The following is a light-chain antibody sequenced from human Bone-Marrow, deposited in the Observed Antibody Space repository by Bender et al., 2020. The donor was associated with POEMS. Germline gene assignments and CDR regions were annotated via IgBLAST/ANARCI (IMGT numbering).Light chain of an antibody. CDR2: EDD. Sequence: KFMLTQPHSVSGSPGKTVTISCTGSGGTIASNFVQWFQQRPDSAPTTVIYEDDQRPSGVPDRFSGSVDSSSNSASLTISGLKTEDEADYYCQSFDGPNNVVFGGGTKLTVL. J-gene: IGLJ3*02. V-gene: IGLV6-57*02. CDR1: GGTIASNF. CDR3: QSFDGPNNVV.